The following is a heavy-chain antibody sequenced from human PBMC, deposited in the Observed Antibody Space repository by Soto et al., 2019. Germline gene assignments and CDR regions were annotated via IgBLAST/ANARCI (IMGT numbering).Heavy chain of an antibody. CDR3: ARGIEHTDYGDYINDYDYYYMDV. V-gene: IGHV4-34*01. Sequence: QVQLQQWGAGLLKPSETLSLTCAVYGGSFSGYYWSWIRQPPGKGLEWIGEINHSGSTNYNPSLKSRVTISVDTSKNQFYLKLSSVTAADTAVYYCARGIEHTDYGDYINDYDYYYMDVWGKGTTVTFSS. J-gene: IGHJ6*03. CDR1: GGSFSGYY. D-gene: IGHD4-17*01. CDR2: INHSGST.